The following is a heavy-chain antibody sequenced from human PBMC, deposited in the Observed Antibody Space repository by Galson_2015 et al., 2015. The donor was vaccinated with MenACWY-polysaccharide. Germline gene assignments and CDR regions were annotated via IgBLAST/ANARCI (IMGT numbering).Heavy chain of an antibody. J-gene: IGHJ4*02. CDR2: LYPADSDT. CDR1: GYSFPSNW. D-gene: IGHD4-17*01. V-gene: IGHV5-51*03. CDR3: ARLSATGTVTFDY. Sequence: QSGAEVKKPGESLKISCTGSGYSFPSNWVGWVRQMPGKGLEWMGILYPADSDTRYRPTFPGQVTISADKSISTAYLQWSSLKASDTAVYYCARLSATGTVTFDYWGQETLVTVSS.